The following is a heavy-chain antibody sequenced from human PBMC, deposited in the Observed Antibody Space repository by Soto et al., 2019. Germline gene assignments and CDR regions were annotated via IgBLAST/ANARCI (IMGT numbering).Heavy chain of an antibody. CDR1: GFTFSSYG. V-gene: IGHV3-30*18. J-gene: IGHJ6*02. D-gene: IGHD3-3*01. CDR3: AKEYAYYDFWSGYYYYYYYGIDV. Sequence: GGSLRLSCAASGFTFSSYGMHWVRQAPGKGLEWVAVISYDGSNKYYADSVKGRFTISRGNSKNTLYLQMNSLRAEDTAVYYCAKEYAYYDFWSGYYYYYYYGIDVWGQGTTVTVSS. CDR2: ISYDGSNK.